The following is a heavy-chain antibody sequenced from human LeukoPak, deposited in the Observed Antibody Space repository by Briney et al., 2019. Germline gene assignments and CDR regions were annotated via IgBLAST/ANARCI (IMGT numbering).Heavy chain of an antibody. CDR2: IYSSGST. D-gene: IGHD3-3*01. CDR1: GVSISSGSNY. V-gene: IGHV4-39*07. Sequence: PSETLSLTCSVSGVSISSGSNYWGWIRQPPGKTLEWIGSIYSSGSTYYNPSLKSRVTISVDTSKNQFSLKLSSVTAADTAVYYCARDRADFWSGYGWFDPWGQGTLVTVSS. CDR3: ARDRADFWSGYGWFDP. J-gene: IGHJ5*02.